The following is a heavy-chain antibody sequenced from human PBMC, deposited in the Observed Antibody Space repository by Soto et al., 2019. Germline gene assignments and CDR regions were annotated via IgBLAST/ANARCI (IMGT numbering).Heavy chain of an antibody. J-gene: IGHJ6*02. CDR2: ISYDGRNK. CDR1: GFTFSSYG. Sequence: QVQLVESGGGVVQPGRSLRLSCAASGFTFSSYGMHWVRQAPGKGLEWVAVISYDGRNKYYADSVKGRFTISRDNSKNTLYLQMNSLRAEDTAVYDCAKDQCYSSSWYPGIYYYCGMDVWGQGTTVTVSS. V-gene: IGHV3-30*18. D-gene: IGHD6-13*01. CDR3: AKDQCYSSSWYPGIYYYCGMDV.